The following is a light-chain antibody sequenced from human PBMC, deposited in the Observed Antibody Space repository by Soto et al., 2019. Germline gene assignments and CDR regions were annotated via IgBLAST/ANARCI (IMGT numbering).Light chain of an antibody. CDR2: EVS. CDR1: SSDVGGYNY. V-gene: IGLV2-14*01. CDR3: SSYTSTSTPFV. J-gene: IGLJ1*01. Sequence: QSVLTQPASVSGSPGQSITISCTGTSSDVGGYNYVSWYQHHPGKAPKLMIYEVSNRPSGVSNRFSGSKSVNTASLTISGLQAEDEADYYCSSYTSTSTPFVFGTGTKLTVL.